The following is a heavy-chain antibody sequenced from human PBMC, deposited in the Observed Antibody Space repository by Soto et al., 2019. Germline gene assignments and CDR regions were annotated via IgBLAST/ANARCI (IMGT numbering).Heavy chain of an antibody. D-gene: IGHD3-10*01. CDR1: GYTFINYG. CDR3: ARLIIIDSRFDY. V-gene: IGHV1-18*01. J-gene: IGHJ4*02. CDR2: ISAYNGNT. Sequence: QVQLVQSGAEVKKPGTSVKVSCKASGYTFINYGITWVRQAPGQGLEWMGWISAYNGNTNYAQKLQGRVTMTTDTSTSTAYMELRSLRSDDTAVYYCARLIIIDSRFDYWGQGTLVTVSS.